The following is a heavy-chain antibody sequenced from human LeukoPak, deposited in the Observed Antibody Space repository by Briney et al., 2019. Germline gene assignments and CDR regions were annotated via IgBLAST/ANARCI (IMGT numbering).Heavy chain of an antibody. V-gene: IGHV3-33*01. CDR1: GFTFRTTG. D-gene: IGHD3-9*01. Sequence: GGSLRLSCVASGFTFRTTGMHWVRQAPGKGLEWVAIDGSNTYYRDSVKGRFTISRDNSKNTLYLQMNSLSGEDTAVYYCVRDKDWYFESWGQGTLVTV. CDR3: VRDKDWYFES. CDR2: DGSNT. J-gene: IGHJ4*02.